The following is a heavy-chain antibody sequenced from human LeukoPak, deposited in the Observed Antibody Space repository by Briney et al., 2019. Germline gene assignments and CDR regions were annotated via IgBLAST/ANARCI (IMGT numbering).Heavy chain of an antibody. CDR2: ISSRGSTI. CDR3: ARVTGATTHWFDP. CDR1: YX. D-gene: IGHD1-26*01. J-gene: IGHJ5*02. V-gene: IGHV3-11*01. Sequence: YXXXXIRXXPGXXLXXXXXISSRGSTIYYGDSVKGRFTISRDNAKNSLYLQMNSLRAEDTAVYYCARVTGATTHWFDPWGQGTLVTVSS.